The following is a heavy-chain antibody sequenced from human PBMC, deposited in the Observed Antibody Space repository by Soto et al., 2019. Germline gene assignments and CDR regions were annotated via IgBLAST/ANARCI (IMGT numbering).Heavy chain of an antibody. CDR3: ATKVVIGGIGFVDY. D-gene: IGHD2-15*01. J-gene: IGHJ4*02. Sequence: GGSLRLSCAASGFTFSSYAMSWVRQAPGKGLEWVSAISGSGSNTYYADSVKGRFTISRDNSKNTLYLQMNSLRAEDAAVYYCATKVVIGGIGFVDYWGQGILVTVSS. CDR1: GFTFSSYA. CDR2: ISGSGSNT. V-gene: IGHV3-23*01.